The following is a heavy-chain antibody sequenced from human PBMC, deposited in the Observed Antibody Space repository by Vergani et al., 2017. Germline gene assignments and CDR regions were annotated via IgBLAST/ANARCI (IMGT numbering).Heavy chain of an antibody. CDR1: GYTFTGYY. CDR3: ASGGYCSSTSCYGYFQH. D-gene: IGHD2-2*01. Sequence: QVPLVQSGAEVKKPGASVKVSCKASGYTFTGYYMHWVRQAPGQGIEWMGWNNPNSGGTNYAQKFQGRVTMTRDTSISTAYMELSRLRSDDTAVYYCASGGYCSSTSCYGYFQHWGQGTLVTVSS. J-gene: IGHJ1*01. CDR2: NNPNSGGT. V-gene: IGHV1-2*02.